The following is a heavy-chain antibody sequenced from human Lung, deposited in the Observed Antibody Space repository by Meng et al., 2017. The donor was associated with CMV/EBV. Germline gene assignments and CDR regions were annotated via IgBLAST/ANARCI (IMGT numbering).Heavy chain of an antibody. D-gene: IGHD2-2*02. CDR2: INHSGST. CDR3: ARGRGKPAAIYYYAMDV. J-gene: IGHJ6*02. Sequence: SETLSLTCAVYGGSFSGYYWSWIRKPPGKGLELIGEINHSGSTNYNPSLKSRVTISVDTSKTQFSLKLSSVTAADTAVYYCARGRGKPAAIYYYAMDVWGQGTTVTGSS. CDR1: GGSFSGYY. V-gene: IGHV4-34*01.